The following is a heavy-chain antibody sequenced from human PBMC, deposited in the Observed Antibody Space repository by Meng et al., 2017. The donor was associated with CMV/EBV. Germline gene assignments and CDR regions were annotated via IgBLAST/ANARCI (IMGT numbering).Heavy chain of an antibody. CDR1: GYTFTGYY. V-gene: IGHV1-2*02. D-gene: IGHD2-2*01. Sequence: ASVKVSCKASGYTFTGYYMYWVRQAPGQGLEWMGWINPNSGGTNYAQKFQGRVTMTRDTSISTAYMELSRLRSDDTAVYYCARQLQFGEYGMDVWGQGTTVTVSS. CDR2: INPNSGGT. CDR3: ARQLQFGEYGMDV. J-gene: IGHJ6*02.